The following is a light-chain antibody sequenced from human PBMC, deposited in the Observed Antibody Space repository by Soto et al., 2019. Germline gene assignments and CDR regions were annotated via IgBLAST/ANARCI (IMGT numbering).Light chain of an antibody. V-gene: IGLV4-69*01. CDR2: LNSDGSH. CDR1: SGHSTYA. CDR3: QTWGTGIVI. Sequence: QPVLTQAPSASASLGASVKLTCTLSSGHSTYAIAWHQQQPEKGPRFLMKLNSDGSHNRGDGIPDRFSGSSSGAERYLSISGLQSEDEAEYYCQTWGTGIVILGGGTKLIVL. J-gene: IGLJ2*01.